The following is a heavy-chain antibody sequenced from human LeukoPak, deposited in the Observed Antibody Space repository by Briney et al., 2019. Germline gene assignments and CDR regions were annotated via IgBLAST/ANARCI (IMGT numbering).Heavy chain of an antibody. CDR1: GFTFSSYS. J-gene: IGHJ1*01. V-gene: IGHV3-21*04. CDR3: AIGGNSIGSYFQH. Sequence: GGSLRLSCAASGFTFSSYSMNWVRQAPGKGLEWVSSISSSSSYIYYADSVKGRFTISRDNAKNSLYLQMNSLRAEDTALYYCAIGGNSIGSYFQHWGQGTLVTVSS. CDR2: ISSSSSYI. D-gene: IGHD4-23*01.